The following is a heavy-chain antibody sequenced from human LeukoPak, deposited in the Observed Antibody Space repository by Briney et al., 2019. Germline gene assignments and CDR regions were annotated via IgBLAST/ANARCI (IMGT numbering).Heavy chain of an antibody. CDR2: INHSGST. CDR1: GGSFSGYY. CDR3: ARARITIFGVVIMFGYYFDY. D-gene: IGHD3-3*01. V-gene: IGHV4-34*01. Sequence: SETLSLTCAVYGGSFSGYYWSWIRQPPGKGLEWTGEINHSGSTNYNPSLKSRVTISVDTSKNQFSLKLSSVTAADTAVYYCARARITIFGVVIMFGYYFDYWGQGTLVTVSS. J-gene: IGHJ4*02.